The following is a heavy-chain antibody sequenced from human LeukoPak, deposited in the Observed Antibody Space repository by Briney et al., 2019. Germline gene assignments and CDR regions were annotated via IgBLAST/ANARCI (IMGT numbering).Heavy chain of an antibody. Sequence: ASVKVSCKASGYTFTSYHIHWVRQAPGQGLEWMGIINPSGGSTSYAQKFQGRVTMTRDTSTSTVYMELSSRRSEDAAVYYCARVLTIPYGMDVWGQGTTVTVSS. CDR1: GYTFTSYH. J-gene: IGHJ6*02. CDR3: ARVLTIPYGMDV. D-gene: IGHD2/OR15-2a*01. V-gene: IGHV1-46*01. CDR2: INPSGGST.